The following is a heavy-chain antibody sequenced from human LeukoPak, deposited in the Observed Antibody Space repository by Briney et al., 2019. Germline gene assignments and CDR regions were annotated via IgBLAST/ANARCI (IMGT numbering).Heavy chain of an antibody. D-gene: IGHD1-26*01. V-gene: IGHV3-9*01. J-gene: IGHJ4*02. Sequence: GRSLRLSCAASGFTFDDYAMHWVRQAPGKGLEWVSGISWNSGSIGYADSVKGRFTISRDNAKNSLYLQMNSLRAEDTALYYCAKSQSELLGGVDYWGQGTLVTVSS. CDR1: GFTFDDYA. CDR2: ISWNSGSI. CDR3: AKSQSELLGGVDY.